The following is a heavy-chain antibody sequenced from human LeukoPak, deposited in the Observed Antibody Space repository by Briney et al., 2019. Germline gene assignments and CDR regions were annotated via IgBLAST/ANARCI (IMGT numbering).Heavy chain of an antibody. CDR1: GYAFTTYG. J-gene: IGHJ6*03. Sequence: ASVKVSCKASGYAFTTYGNSWVRQAPGQGLEWMGWVSAYNGDTNYAQKFQGRIAMTTDTSTTTAYMELRSLRSDDTAVFYCARTPLALNDYYFYYMDVWGKGTAVTVSS. D-gene: IGHD2-8*01. CDR2: VSAYNGDT. V-gene: IGHV1-18*01. CDR3: ARTPLALNDYYFYYMDV.